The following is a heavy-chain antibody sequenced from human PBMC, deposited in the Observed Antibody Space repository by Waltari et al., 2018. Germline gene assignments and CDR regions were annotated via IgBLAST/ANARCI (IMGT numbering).Heavy chain of an antibody. Sequence: QLQLQESGPGLVKPSETLSLTCTVSGGSISRSNYYWGWSRQPPGRGVDWIAGISHRGSTTYTPSLKSRVTISVDTYKNQFSLKLTSVTAADTAVYYCARIYGSGSPIPSVDYWGQGTLVTVSS. D-gene: IGHD3-10*01. J-gene: IGHJ4*02. CDR1: GGSISRSNYY. CDR2: ISHRGST. CDR3: ARIYGSGSPIPSVDY. V-gene: IGHV4-39*01.